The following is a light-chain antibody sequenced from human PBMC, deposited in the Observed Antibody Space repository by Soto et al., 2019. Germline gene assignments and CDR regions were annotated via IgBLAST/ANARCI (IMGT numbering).Light chain of an antibody. J-gene: IGKJ2*01. Sequence: EIVLTQSPATLSLSPGERATLSCRASQSVSSTYLAWYQQKPGQAPRLVISVASSRAAGIPDRFSGSGSGTDFTLTISRLEPEDFAGYYCQHDDGSPPSYTFGQGTKLEIK. CDR3: QHDDGSPPSYT. CDR2: VAS. V-gene: IGKV3-20*01. CDR1: QSVSSTY.